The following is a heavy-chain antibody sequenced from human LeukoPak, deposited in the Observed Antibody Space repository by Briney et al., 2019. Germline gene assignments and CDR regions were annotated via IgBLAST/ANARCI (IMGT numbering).Heavy chain of an antibody. V-gene: IGHV4-38-2*02. Sequence: SETLSLTCTVSGYSISSGYYWGWIRQPPGKGLEWIGSIYHSGSTYYNPSLKSRVTISVDTSKNQFSLKLSSVTAADTAVYYCARGIAAASERAFDIWGQGTMVTVSS. CDR1: GYSISSGYY. J-gene: IGHJ3*02. D-gene: IGHD6-13*01. CDR2: IYHSGST. CDR3: ARGIAAASERAFDI.